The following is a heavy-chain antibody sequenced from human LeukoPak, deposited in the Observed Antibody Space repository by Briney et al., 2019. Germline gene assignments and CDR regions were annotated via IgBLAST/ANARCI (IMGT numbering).Heavy chain of an antibody. Sequence: NPSETLSLTCTVSGGSISSYYWSWIRQPPGKGLEWTGYIYYSGSTNYNPSLKSRVTISVDTSKNQFSLKLSSVTAADTAVYYCARDNFLEMANDAFDIWGQGTMVTVSS. V-gene: IGHV4-59*01. CDR3: ARDNFLEMANDAFDI. CDR2: IYYSGST. CDR1: GGSISSYY. J-gene: IGHJ3*02. D-gene: IGHD5-24*01.